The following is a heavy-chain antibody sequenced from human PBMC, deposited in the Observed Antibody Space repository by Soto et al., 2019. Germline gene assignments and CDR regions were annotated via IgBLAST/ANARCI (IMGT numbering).Heavy chain of an antibody. V-gene: IGHV3-21*01. CDR3: ARAPRVVAATGELDY. D-gene: IGHD2-15*01. J-gene: IGHJ4*02. Sequence: PGGSLRLSCAASGFTFSSYSMNWVRQAPGKGLEWVSSISSSSSYIYYADSVKGRFTISRDNAKNSLYLQMNSLRAEDTAVYYCARAPRVVAATGELDYWGQGTLVTSPQ. CDR1: GFTFSSYS. CDR2: ISSSSSYI.